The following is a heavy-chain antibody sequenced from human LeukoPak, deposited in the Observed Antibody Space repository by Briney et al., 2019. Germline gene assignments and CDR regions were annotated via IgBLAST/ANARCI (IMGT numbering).Heavy chain of an antibody. CDR3: ARPRIAAAHDAFDI. V-gene: IGHV4-59*08. CDR1: GGSISSYY. D-gene: IGHD6-13*01. J-gene: IGHJ3*02. CDR2: IYYSGST. Sequence: SETLPLTCTVSGGSISSYYWSWIRQPPGKGLEWLGYIYYSGSTNYNPSLKSRVTISVDTSKNQFSLKLSSVTAADTAVYYCARPRIAAAHDAFDIWGQGTMITVSS.